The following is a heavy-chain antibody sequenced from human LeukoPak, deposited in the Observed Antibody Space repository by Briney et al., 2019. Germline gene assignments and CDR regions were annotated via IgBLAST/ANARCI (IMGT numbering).Heavy chain of an antibody. Sequence: PGGSLRLSCAASGFTFSDYYMSWIRQAPGKRLERLSYISSSGSTIYYADCVKGRFTISRDNAKNSLYLQMNSLRAEDTAVYYCAREGYSSSWYGRGNAFDIWGQGTMVTISS. D-gene: IGHD6-13*01. CDR2: ISSSGSTI. CDR3: AREGYSSSWYGRGNAFDI. J-gene: IGHJ3*02. CDR1: GFTFSDYY. V-gene: IGHV3-11*04.